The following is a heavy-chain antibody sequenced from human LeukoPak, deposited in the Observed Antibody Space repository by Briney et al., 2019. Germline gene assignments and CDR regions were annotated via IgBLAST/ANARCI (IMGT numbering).Heavy chain of an antibody. Sequence: GASVKVSCKASGYTFTSYDINWVRQATGQGLEWMGWMNPNSGNTGYAQKLQGRVTMTTDTSTSTAYMELRSLRSDDTAVYYCARDRSDYGDYVTWFDPWGQGTLVTVSS. D-gene: IGHD4-17*01. V-gene: IGHV1-8*01. J-gene: IGHJ5*02. CDR2: MNPNSGNT. CDR1: GYTFTSYD. CDR3: ARDRSDYGDYVTWFDP.